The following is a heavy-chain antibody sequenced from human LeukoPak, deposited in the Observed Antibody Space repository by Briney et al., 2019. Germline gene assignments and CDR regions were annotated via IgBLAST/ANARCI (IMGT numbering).Heavy chain of an antibody. CDR2: ISGSGGST. V-gene: IGHV3-23*01. CDR3: AKDPTQVYMRDY. D-gene: IGHD1-20*01. CDR1: GFTFSNYA. Sequence: PGGSLRLSCAASGFTFSNYAMSWVRQAPGKGLEWVSVISGSGGSTYYADSVKGRCTISRDNSKNTLYLQMNSLRVDDTAVYYCAKDPTQVYMRDYWGQGTLVTVSS. J-gene: IGHJ4*02.